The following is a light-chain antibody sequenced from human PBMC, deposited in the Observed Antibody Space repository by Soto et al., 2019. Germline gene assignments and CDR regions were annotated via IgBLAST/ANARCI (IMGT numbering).Light chain of an antibody. CDR2: EGS. V-gene: IGLV2-23*01. J-gene: IGLJ1*01. CDR1: SSDVGTYNL. Sequence: QSALTQPASVSGSPGQSITISCTGTSSDVGTYNLVSWYQHHQGKAPKLMIYEGSKRPSGVSNRFSGSKSGNTASRTSSGFQAEDEADYYCCSYAGSSTYVFGTGTQLTVL. CDR3: CSYAGSSTYV.